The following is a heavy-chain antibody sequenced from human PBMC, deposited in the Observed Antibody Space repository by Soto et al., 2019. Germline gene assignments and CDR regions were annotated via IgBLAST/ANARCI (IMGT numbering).Heavy chain of an antibody. V-gene: IGHV4-34*01. CDR3: ARGSVVVNGFDY. Sequence: PSETLSLTCAVYGGSFSGYYWSWIRQPPGKGLEWIGEINHSGSTNYNPSLKSRVTISVDTSKNQFSLKLSSVTAADTAVYYCARGSVVVNGFDYWGQGTLVTVSS. J-gene: IGHJ4*02. CDR1: GGSFSGYY. CDR2: INHSGST. D-gene: IGHD3-22*01.